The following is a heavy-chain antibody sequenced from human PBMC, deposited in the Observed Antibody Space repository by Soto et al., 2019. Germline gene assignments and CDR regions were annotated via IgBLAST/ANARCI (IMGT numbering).Heavy chain of an antibody. CDR2: ITTYNGDT. CDR3: AGLNSLPYDSRGSGPRYWYFDL. J-gene: IGHJ2*01. CDR1: GYIFSTYG. Sequence: QVQLVQSGAEVKKPGASVKVSCKAPGYIFSTYGITWVRQAPGQGLEWKGWITTYNGDTNFAQQFQGSVTMTADTCTHTVYLELRSLTSDDTAIYYCAGLNSLPYDSRGSGPRYWYFDLWGRGTLVTVSS. V-gene: IGHV1-18*01. D-gene: IGHD3-22*01.